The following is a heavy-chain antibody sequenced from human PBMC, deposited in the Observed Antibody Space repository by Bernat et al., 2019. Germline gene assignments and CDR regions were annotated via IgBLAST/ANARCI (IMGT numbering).Heavy chain of an antibody. D-gene: IGHD2-2*01. CDR2: ISSSSSYT. V-gene: IGHV3-11*05. Sequence: QVQLVESGGGLVKPGGSLRLSCAASGFTFSDYYMSWIRQAPGKGLEWVSYISSSSSYTNYADSVKGRFTISRDNAKNSLYLQMNSLRAEDTAVYYCAREYCSSTSCYGRGRWFDPWGQGTLVTVSS. J-gene: IGHJ5*02. CDR3: AREYCSSTSCYGRGRWFDP. CDR1: GFTFSDYY.